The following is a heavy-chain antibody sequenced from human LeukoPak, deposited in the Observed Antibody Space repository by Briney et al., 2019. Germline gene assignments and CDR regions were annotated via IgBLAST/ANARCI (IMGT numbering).Heavy chain of an antibody. Sequence: PGGSLRLSCAASGFTFSSYWMSWVRQAPGKGLEWVANIKQDGSEKNYVDSVKGRFTISRDSAKNSLYLQMNSLRAEDTAVYYCARDSEEIAAAGPYYYYMDVWGKGTTVTVSS. D-gene: IGHD6-13*01. J-gene: IGHJ6*03. CDR3: ARDSEEIAAAGPYYYYMDV. V-gene: IGHV3-7*01. CDR1: GFTFSSYW. CDR2: IKQDGSEK.